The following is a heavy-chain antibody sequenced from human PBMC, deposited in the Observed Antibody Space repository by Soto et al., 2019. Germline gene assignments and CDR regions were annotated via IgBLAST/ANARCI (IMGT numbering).Heavy chain of an antibody. CDR1: GYNYNLHW. Sequence: GESLKISCRGSGYNYNLHWISWVRQKPGRGLEWMGIIYPGDSDTRYNPYFQGQVTISVDKSINTAYLQWDSLEASDTATYYCARHLRSYDFFQYYYGIDVWGQGSTVTV. D-gene: IGHD3-16*01. V-gene: IGHV5-51*01. J-gene: IGHJ6*02. CDR3: ARHLRSYDFFQYYYGIDV. CDR2: IYPGDSDT.